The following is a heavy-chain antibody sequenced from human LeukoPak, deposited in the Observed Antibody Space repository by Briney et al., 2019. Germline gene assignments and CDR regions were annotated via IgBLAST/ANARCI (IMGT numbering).Heavy chain of an antibody. V-gene: IGHV1-2*02. Sequence: GASVKVSCKASGYTFTGYYMHWVRQAPGQWLEWMGWINPNSGGTNYAQKFQGRVTMTRDTSISTAYMELSRLRSDDTAVYYCARDLWELLPDAFDIWGQGTMVTVSS. D-gene: IGHD1-26*01. J-gene: IGHJ3*02. CDR1: GYTFTGYY. CDR2: INPNSGGT. CDR3: ARDLWELLPDAFDI.